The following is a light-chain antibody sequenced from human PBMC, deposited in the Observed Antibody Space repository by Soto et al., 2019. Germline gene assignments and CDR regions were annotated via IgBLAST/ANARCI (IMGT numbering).Light chain of an antibody. V-gene: IGLV1-40*01. CDR1: XSNIGAGYD. CDR2: GNS. Sequence: QSVLTQPPSVSGAPGQRVTISCTGSXSNIGAGYDVHWYQQLPGTAPKLLIYGNSNRPSGVPDRFSGSKSGTSASLAITGLQAEDEADYYCQSYDSSLSALYVFGTGTKVTVL. CDR3: QSYDSSLSALYV. J-gene: IGLJ1*01.